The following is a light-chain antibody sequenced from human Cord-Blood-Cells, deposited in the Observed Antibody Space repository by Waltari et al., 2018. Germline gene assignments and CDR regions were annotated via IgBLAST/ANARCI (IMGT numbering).Light chain of an antibody. CDR2: DTS. CDR3: QQRSNWPRT. V-gene: IGKV3-11*01. CDR1: QSVSSY. Sequence: EIVLTQSPATLSLSPGERATLPCRASQSVSSYLAGYQQKPGQAPRLLIYDTSNRATGIPARFSGSGAGTDFTLTISSLEPEDFAVYYCQQRSNWPRTFGQGTKVEIK. J-gene: IGKJ1*01.